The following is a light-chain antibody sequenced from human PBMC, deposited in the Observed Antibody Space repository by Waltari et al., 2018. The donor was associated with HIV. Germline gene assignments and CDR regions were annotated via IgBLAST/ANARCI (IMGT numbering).Light chain of an antibody. V-gene: IGKV3-20*01. Sequence: EIVLTQSPGTLSLSPGERATLSCRASQSVGSSYLAWYQQKPGQAPRLLICGASTRATGIPDRFSGSGSGTDFTLTISRLEPEDFAVYYCQQYGSSPWTFGQGTKVEIK. CDR1: QSVGSSY. CDR3: QQYGSSPWT. CDR2: GAS. J-gene: IGKJ1*01.